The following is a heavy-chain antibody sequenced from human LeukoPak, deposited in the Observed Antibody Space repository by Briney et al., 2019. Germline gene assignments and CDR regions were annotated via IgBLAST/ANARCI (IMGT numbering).Heavy chain of an antibody. CDR1: GYIFTSYW. Sequence: GESLKISCKGSGYIFTSYWIGWARQMPGKGLEWMGIIFPSDSDTRYSPSFQGQVTISADKSISTAYLQWSSLKASDTAMYYCAVRYNYGPYYFDYWGQGTLVTVSS. CDR3: AVRYNYGPYYFDY. CDR2: IFPSDSDT. J-gene: IGHJ4*02. D-gene: IGHD5-18*01. V-gene: IGHV5-51*01.